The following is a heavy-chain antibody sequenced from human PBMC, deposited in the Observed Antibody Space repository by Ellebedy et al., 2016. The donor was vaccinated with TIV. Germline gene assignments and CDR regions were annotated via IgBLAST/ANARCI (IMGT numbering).Heavy chain of an antibody. Sequence: GESLKISCAASGFTFSSYGMHWVRQAPGKGLEWVSVIYSGGSTYYADSVKGRFTISRDSSQNTLYLQMDSLRAEDTAVYYCASSPSQGYWGQGTLVTVSS. CDR3: ASSPSQGY. CDR1: GFTFSSYG. J-gene: IGHJ4*02. CDR2: IYSGGST. V-gene: IGHV3-53*01.